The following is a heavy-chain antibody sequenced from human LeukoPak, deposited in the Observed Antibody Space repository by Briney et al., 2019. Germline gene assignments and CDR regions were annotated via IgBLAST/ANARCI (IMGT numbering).Heavy chain of an antibody. V-gene: IGHV3-23*01. CDR3: ATRGYCSGTSCYAPQP. D-gene: IGHD2-2*01. CDR2: ITGTGGST. CDR1: EFTFSSYA. J-gene: IGHJ5*02. Sequence: GGSLRLSCAASEFTFSSYAMSSVRQAPGKGLEWVSAITGTGGSTYYADSVKGRFTISRDNSKNTLYLQMNSLRAEDTAVYYCATRGYCSGTSCYAPQPWGQGTLVTVSS.